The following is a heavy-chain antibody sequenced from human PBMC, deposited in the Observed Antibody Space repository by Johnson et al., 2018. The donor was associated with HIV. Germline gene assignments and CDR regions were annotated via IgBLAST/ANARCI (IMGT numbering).Heavy chain of an antibody. J-gene: IGHJ3*02. CDR1: GFTFSSYG. Sequence: QVQVVESGGGVVQPGGSLRLSCAASGFTFSSYGMHWVRQAPGKGLEWVAVIWYDGSNKYYADSVKGRFTISRDNSKNTLYLQMNSLRAEDTAVYYCAKDRNGGAFDIWGQGTMVTVSS. CDR2: IWYDGSNK. V-gene: IGHV3-33*06. D-gene: IGHD1-14*01. CDR3: AKDRNGGAFDI.